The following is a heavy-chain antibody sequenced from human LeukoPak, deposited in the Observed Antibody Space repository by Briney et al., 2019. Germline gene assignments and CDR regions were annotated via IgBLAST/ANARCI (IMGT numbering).Heavy chain of an antibody. J-gene: IGHJ3*02. CDR1: GGSISSGDYY. CDR3: ARDHTAVKAFDI. D-gene: IGHD5-18*01. CDR2: IYYSGST. V-gene: IGHV4-61*08. Sequence: SQTLSLTCTVSGGSISSGDYYWSWIRQPPGKGLEWIGYIYYSGSTNYNPSLKSRVTISVDTSKNQFSLKLSSVTAADTAVYYCARDHTAVKAFDIWGQGTMVTVSS.